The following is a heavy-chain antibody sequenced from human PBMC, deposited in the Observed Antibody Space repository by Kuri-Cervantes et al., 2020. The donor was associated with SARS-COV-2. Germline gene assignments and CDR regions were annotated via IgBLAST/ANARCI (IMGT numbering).Heavy chain of an antibody. V-gene: IGHV4-39*07. CDR2: INHSGST. CDR3: ARGRRGVPATVFDC. CDR1: GGSISSSSYY. Sequence: SETLSLTCTVSGGSISSSSYYWSWIRQPPGKGLEWIGEINHSGSTNYNPSLKSRVTISVDTSKNQFSLKLSSVTAADTAVYYCARGRRGVPATVFDCWGQGTLVTVSS. D-gene: IGHD2-2*01. J-gene: IGHJ4*02.